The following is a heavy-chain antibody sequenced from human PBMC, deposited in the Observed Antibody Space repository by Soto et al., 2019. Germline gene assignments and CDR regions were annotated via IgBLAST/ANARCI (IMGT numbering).Heavy chain of an antibody. CDR2: ISAYNGNT. D-gene: IGHD6-13*01. J-gene: IGHJ5*02. Sequence: ASVKVSCKASGYTFTSYGISWVRQAPGQGLEWMGWISAYNGNTNYAQKLQGRVTMTTDTSTSTAYMELRSLRSDDTAVYYCARDQAWIAAAGAHWFDPWGQGTLVTVSS. CDR1: GYTFTSYG. V-gene: IGHV1-18*01. CDR3: ARDQAWIAAAGAHWFDP.